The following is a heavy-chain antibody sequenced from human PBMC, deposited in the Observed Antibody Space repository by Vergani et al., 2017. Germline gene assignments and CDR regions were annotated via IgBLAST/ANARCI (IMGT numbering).Heavy chain of an antibody. J-gene: IGHJ4*02. Sequence: EVQLVESGGGWVKPGGSLRLSCAASGFTFSNAWMSWVRRAPGKGLEWVGRIKSKTDGGTTDYDAPVKGRFTISRDESKNTRYLQMNSLKTEDTAGYYCTTDQGPSYYDDSSGYYLGSFSGTEVWGQGTLVTVSS. CDR2: IKSKTDGGTT. CDR1: GFTFSNAW. CDR3: TTDQGPSYYDDSSGYYLGSFSGTEV. V-gene: IGHV3-15*01. D-gene: IGHD3-22*01.